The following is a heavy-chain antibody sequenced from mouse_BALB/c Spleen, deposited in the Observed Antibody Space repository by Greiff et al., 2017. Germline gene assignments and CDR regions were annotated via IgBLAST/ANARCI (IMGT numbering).Heavy chain of an antibody. Sequence: VQLQESGAELMKPGASVKISCKATGYTFSSYWIEWVKQRPGHGLEWIGEILPGSGSTNYNEKFKGKATFTADTSSNTAYMQLSSLTSEDSAVYYCARLFITTVVPYFDYWGQGTTLTVSS. D-gene: IGHD1-1*01. V-gene: IGHV1-9*01. CDR1: GYTFSSYW. J-gene: IGHJ2*01. CDR3: ARLFITTVVPYFDY. CDR2: ILPGSGST.